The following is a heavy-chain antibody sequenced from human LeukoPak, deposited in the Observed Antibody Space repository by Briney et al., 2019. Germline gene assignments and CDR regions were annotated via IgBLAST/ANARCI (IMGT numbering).Heavy chain of an antibody. CDR1: GDSVSSNSAA. J-gene: IGHJ6*03. CDR3: ARNFRVYDFWSGSYSYYMDV. Sequence: SQTLSLTCAISGDSVSSNSAAWNWIRQSPSRGLEWLGRTYYRSKWYNDYAVSVKSRITINPDTSKNQFSLKLSSVTAADTAVYYCARNFRVYDFWSGSYSYYMDVWGKGTTVTVSS. V-gene: IGHV6-1*01. CDR2: TYYRSKWYN. D-gene: IGHD3-3*01.